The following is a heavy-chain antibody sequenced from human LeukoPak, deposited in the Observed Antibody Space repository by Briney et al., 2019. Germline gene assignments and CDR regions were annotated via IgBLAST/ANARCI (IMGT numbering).Heavy chain of an antibody. CDR1: GYTFSSHS. Sequence: GASVKVSCKTSGYTFSSHSMNWVRQAPGQGLEWMGWISPYNGNTKYAQKLQGRATVTTDTSTSTAYMELRSLRSDDTAVYYCARGEYDLLGDYWGQGTLVTVSS. J-gene: IGHJ4*02. CDR3: ARGEYDLLGDY. D-gene: IGHD3-10*01. CDR2: ISPYNGNT. V-gene: IGHV1-18*01.